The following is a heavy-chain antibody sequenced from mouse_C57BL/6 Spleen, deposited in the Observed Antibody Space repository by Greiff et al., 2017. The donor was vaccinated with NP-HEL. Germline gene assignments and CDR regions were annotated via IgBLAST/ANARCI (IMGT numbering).Heavy chain of an antibody. Sequence: QVQLQQSGAELVRPGTSVKLSCKASGYAFTNYLIEWVKQRPGQGLEWIGVINPGSGGTNYNEKFKGKATLTADKSSSTAYMQLSSLTSEDSAVYFCARWDYGSSHDYWGQGTTLTVSS. V-gene: IGHV1-54*01. CDR3: ARWDYGSSHDY. CDR2: INPGSGGT. D-gene: IGHD1-1*01. CDR1: GYAFTNYL. J-gene: IGHJ2*01.